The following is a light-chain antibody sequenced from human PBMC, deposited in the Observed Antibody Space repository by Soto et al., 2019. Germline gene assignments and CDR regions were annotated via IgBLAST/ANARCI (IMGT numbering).Light chain of an antibody. V-gene: IGKV1-39*01. CDR2: AAS. CDR1: QSISSY. CDR3: KERYRTPGK. J-gene: IGKJ1*01. Sequence: QMTQTRSAERRVGGECRSRSSPASQSISSYLNWYQQKPGKAPKLLIYAASSLQSGVPSRFSVSGSGPHTTLTCSRLQPAEPPIRSLKERYRTPGKLGQGTKVDIK.